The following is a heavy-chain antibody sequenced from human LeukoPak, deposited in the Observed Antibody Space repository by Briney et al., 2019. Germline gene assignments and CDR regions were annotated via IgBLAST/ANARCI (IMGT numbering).Heavy chain of an antibody. Sequence: GGSLRLSCAASGFTISSNYMSWGRQAPGKGLEWVSVIYSGGSTYYAHSVKGRFTISRDNSKNTLSLQMNTLRAEDTAVYYCARDDPLMAGSLSYWGQGTLVTVSS. CDR3: ARDDPLMAGSLSY. CDR2: IYSGGST. CDR1: GFTISSNY. D-gene: IGHD6-19*01. V-gene: IGHV3-53*01. J-gene: IGHJ4*02.